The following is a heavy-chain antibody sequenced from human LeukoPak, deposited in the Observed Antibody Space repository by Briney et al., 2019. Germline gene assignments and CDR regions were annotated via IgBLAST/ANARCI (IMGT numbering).Heavy chain of an antibody. J-gene: IGHJ6*03. D-gene: IGHD2-2*01. V-gene: IGHV3-33*06. CDR3: AKGGSSSSCSGSSCYYMDV. CDR2: ICYDGDKM. CDR1: GFTFNSFG. Sequence: PGRSLRLSCAASGFTFNSFGMHWVRQAPGKGLEWVAVICYDGDKMYYADSVKGRFTISKDNSKNTLYLQLNSLRAEDTAVYYCAKGGSSSSCSGSSCYYMDVWGKGTTVTVSS.